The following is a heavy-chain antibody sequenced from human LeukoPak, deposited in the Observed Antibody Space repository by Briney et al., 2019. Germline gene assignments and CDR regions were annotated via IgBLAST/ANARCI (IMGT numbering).Heavy chain of an antibody. Sequence: RXXXXASGXXFTNSXXXXVRQXPGXXXEXXAFXQFHGGDIFYADSVEGRFTISRDNSKNTLYLQMNSLRPEDTAVYYCAKDNPIEKVPGLGPGSWGQGTLVTVSS. J-gene: IGHJ5*02. CDR1: GXXFTNSX. CDR3: AKDNPIEKVPGLGPGS. CDR2: XQFHGGDI. D-gene: IGHD2-2*01. V-gene: IGHV3-30*02.